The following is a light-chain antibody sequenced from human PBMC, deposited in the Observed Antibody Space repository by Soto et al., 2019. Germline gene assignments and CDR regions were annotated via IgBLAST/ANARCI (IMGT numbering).Light chain of an antibody. CDR1: TSDVGGYNF. J-gene: IGLJ2*01. CDR2: EVS. V-gene: IGLV2-14*01. Sequence: HSVLTQPASVSGSPGQSITISCTGTTSDVGGYNFVSWYQQHPGKAPKLMIYEVSDRPSGVSNRFSGSKSGDTASLTISGLQAEDEADYYCSSYTSDSPLVFGGGTKLTVL. CDR3: SSYTSDSPLV.